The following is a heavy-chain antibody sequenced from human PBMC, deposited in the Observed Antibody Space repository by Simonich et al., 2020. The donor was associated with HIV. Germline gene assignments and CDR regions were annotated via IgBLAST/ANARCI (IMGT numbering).Heavy chain of an antibody. CDR2: INHSGST. V-gene: IGHV4-34*01. D-gene: IGHD4-17*01. J-gene: IGHJ4*02. Sequence: QVQLQQWGAGLLKPSETLSLTCAVYGGSFSGYYWSWIRQPPGKGLEWIGEINHSGSTNYNPSLKSRVTISVDTSKNQFSLKLSSVTAADTAVYYCARRHPTTVTTPHFDYWGQGTLVTVSS. CDR1: GGSFSGYY. CDR3: ARRHPTTVTTPHFDY.